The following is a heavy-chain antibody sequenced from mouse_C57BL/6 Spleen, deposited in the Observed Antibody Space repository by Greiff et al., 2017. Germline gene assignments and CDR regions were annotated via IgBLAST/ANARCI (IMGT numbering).Heavy chain of an antibody. CDR2: IDPSDSYT. J-gene: IGHJ2*01. D-gene: IGHD1-1*01. CDR3: ARSTPPYDYFDY. Sequence: VKLQQPGAELVMPGASVKLSCKASGYTFTSYWMHWVKQRPGQGLEWIGEIDPSDSYTNYNQKFKGKSTLTVDKSSSTAYMQLSSLTSEDSAVYYCARSTPPYDYFDYWGQGTTLTVSS. V-gene: IGHV1-69*01. CDR1: GYTFTSYW.